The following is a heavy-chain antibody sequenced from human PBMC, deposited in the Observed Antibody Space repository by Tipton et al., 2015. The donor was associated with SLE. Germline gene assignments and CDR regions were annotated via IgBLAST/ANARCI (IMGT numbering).Heavy chain of an antibody. CDR1: GGSISSSNSY. CDR3: ARDSGAIDY. Sequence: TLSLTCSVSGGSISSSNSYWGWIRQPPGKGLEWIGSIHYSWNTNYNPSLKSRVTMSMDKSKNQFSLRLTSVTAADTAIYYCARDSGAIDYWGQGTLVTVSS. CDR2: IHYSWNT. V-gene: IGHV4-39*07. D-gene: IGHD3-10*01. J-gene: IGHJ4*02.